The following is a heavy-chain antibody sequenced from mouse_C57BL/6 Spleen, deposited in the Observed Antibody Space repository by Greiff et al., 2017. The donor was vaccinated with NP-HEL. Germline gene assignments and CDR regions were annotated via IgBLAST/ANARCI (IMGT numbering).Heavy chain of an antibody. CDR1: GYSITSGYY. V-gene: IGHV3-6*01. Sequence: EVKLQESGPGLVKPSQSLSLTCSVTGYSITSGYYWNWIRQFPGNKLEWMGYISYDGSNNYNPSLKNRISITRDTSKNQFFLKLNSVTTEDTATYYCARGRGLPAWFAYWGQGTLVTVSA. CDR3: ARGRGLPAWFAY. J-gene: IGHJ3*01. CDR2: ISYDGSN. D-gene: IGHD2-4*01.